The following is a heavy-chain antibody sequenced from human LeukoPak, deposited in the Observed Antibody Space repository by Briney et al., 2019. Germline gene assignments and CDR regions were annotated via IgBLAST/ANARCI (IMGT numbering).Heavy chain of an antibody. Sequence: PSETLSLTCTVSGGSVSSGSYYWSWIRQPPGKGLAWIGYVFYSGSTNYNSSLKSRVIISLDTSKNQFSLKLSSVTAADTAVYYCARGRQWLVNYFDYWGQGTLVTVSS. V-gene: IGHV4-61*01. CDR3: ARGRQWLVNYFDY. CDR1: GGSVSSGSYY. D-gene: IGHD6-19*01. CDR2: VFYSGST. J-gene: IGHJ4*02.